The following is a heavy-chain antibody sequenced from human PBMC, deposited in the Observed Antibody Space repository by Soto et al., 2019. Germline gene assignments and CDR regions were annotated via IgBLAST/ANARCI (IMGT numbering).Heavy chain of an antibody. CDR2: IYSGGST. CDR3: ARRTPGTGYI. D-gene: IGHD2-8*02. Sequence: PSETLSLTCAVSGGAISGRSNYWGWIRQPPGKGLEYIGSIYSGGSTYYNPSLKSRVTLSVDATQNQFSLRLTSVTAADTAVYYCARRTPGTGYIWGQGTMVTVS. J-gene: IGHJ3*02. V-gene: IGHV4-39*01. CDR1: GGAISGRSNY.